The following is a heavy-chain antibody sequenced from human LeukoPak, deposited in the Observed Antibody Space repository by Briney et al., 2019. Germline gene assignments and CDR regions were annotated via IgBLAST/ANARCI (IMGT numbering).Heavy chain of an antibody. D-gene: IGHD4-17*01. J-gene: IGHJ4*02. Sequence: GASVKVSCKASGCSFVLYGSSGVRQAPGEGPEWMGWISGSTGDTNYAQKFQGRVTMTADTSTSTAYMELRSLRSDDTAVYYCARDENYGIFFNVDYWGQGTLVTVSS. CDR3: ARDENYGIFFNVDY. CDR1: GCSFVLYG. CDR2: ISGSTGDT. V-gene: IGHV1-18*01.